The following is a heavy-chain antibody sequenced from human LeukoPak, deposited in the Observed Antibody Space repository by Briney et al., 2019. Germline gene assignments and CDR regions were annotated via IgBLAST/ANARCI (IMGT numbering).Heavy chain of an antibody. CDR1: GFTFDDYT. D-gene: IGHD3-10*01. Sequence: GGPLRLSCAASGFTFDDYTMHWVRQAPGKGLEWVSLISWDGGSTYYADSVKGRFTISRDNSKNSLYLQMNSLRTEDTALYYCAKDASYYGRYYYYMDVWGKGTTVTVSS. V-gene: IGHV3-43*01. CDR2: ISWDGGST. J-gene: IGHJ6*03. CDR3: AKDASYYGRYYYYMDV.